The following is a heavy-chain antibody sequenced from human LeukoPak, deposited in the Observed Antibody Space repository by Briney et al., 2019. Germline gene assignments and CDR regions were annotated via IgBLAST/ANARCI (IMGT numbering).Heavy chain of an antibody. CDR3: ARGLEYSYGEYYFDY. J-gene: IGHJ4*02. CDR1: GGSISSGGYY. V-gene: IGHV4-31*03. Sequence: TSETPSLTCTVSGGSISSGGYYWSWIRQHPGKGLEWIGYIYYSGSTYYNPSLKSRVTISVDTSKNQFSLKLSSVTAADTAVYYCARGLEYSYGEYYFDYWGQGTLVTVSS. CDR2: IYYSGST. D-gene: IGHD5-18*01.